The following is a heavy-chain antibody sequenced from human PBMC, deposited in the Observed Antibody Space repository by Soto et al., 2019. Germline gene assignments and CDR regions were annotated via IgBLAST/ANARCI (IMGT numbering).Heavy chain of an antibody. Sequence: SVKVSCKASGGTFSRYALSWVRQAPGQGPEWMGGIVPMFGTANYAQKFQGRVTITADESTSTAYMQLSSLRSEDTAVYYCARGVYYDSRGYYFFFWGQGTLVTVSS. CDR2: IVPMFGTA. J-gene: IGHJ4*02. CDR3: ARGVYYDSRGYYFFF. CDR1: GGTFSRYA. V-gene: IGHV1-69*13. D-gene: IGHD3-22*01.